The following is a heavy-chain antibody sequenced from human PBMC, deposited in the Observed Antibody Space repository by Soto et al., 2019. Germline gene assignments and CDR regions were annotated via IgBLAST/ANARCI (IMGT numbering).Heavy chain of an antibody. V-gene: IGHV3-48*01. J-gene: IGHJ4*02. CDR1: GFTFSSYS. CDR2: ISSGSSTI. D-gene: IGHD6-6*01. CDR3: ARADIAARRGYFDS. Sequence: ESGGGFVQPGGSLRLSCAASGFTFSSYSMNWVRQAPGKGLEWVSYISSGSSTIYYGDSVKGRFTISRDNAQNSLYLQMNSLRAEDTAVYYCARADIAARRGYFDSWGQGTLVTVSS.